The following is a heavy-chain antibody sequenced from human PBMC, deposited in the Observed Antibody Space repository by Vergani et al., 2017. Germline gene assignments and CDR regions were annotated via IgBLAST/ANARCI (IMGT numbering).Heavy chain of an antibody. CDR3: AQGSGYSYGSSYMDV. CDR2: IYWDDDK. J-gene: IGHJ6*03. V-gene: IGHV2-5*02. Sequence: QITLKESGPTLVKPTQTLTLTSTFSGFSLSTTGVGVGWIPQPPGKALELLALIYWDDDKRYSPSLKSRLTITKDTSKNQVVLTMTNMDPVDTATYYCAQGSGYSYGSSYMDVWGKGTTVTVSS. CDR1: GFSLSTTGVG. D-gene: IGHD5-18*01.